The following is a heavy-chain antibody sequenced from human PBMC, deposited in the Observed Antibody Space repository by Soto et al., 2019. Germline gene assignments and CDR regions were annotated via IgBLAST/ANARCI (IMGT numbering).Heavy chain of an antibody. CDR1: GYSFSDYF. D-gene: IGHD1-26*01. CDR2: INPKTAAT. CDR3: ARIKWGLNYYNGMDV. J-gene: IGHJ6*02. V-gene: IGHV1-2*02. Sequence: QVQLVQSGAEVKKSGASVKVSCKPSGYSFSDYFIQWVRQAPGQGLEWVAWINPKTAATNYAKKFQGRVSLTWDTSSTKAYMELNRLRPDDTAVYYCARIKWGLNYYNGMDVWGQGTTVIVSS.